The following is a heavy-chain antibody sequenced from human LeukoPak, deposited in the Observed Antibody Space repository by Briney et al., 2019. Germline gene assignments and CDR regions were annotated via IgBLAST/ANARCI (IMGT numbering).Heavy chain of an antibody. CDR1: GYSFSSYG. Sequence: ASVKVSCKASGYSFSSYGFSWVRQAPGQGLEWMGWINTYNGHTNYTQTLQGRVTMTTDTSTSTAYMELRNLRPDDTAVYFCARDPRITGTTTYYFDYWGQGTLVTVSS. CDR2: INTYNGHT. D-gene: IGHD1-7*01. J-gene: IGHJ4*02. CDR3: ARDPRITGTTTYYFDY. V-gene: IGHV1-18*01.